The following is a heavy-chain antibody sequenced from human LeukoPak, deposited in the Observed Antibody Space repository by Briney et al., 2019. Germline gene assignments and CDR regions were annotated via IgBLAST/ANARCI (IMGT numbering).Heavy chain of an antibody. V-gene: IGHV5-51*01. CDR3: PRRDFTSEHFDY. D-gene: IGHD1-14*01. Sequence: PGESLKISCKGSGFSFTTYWIGWVRQMPGRGLEWMGIIYPGDSDTRYSPSFQGQVTISADKSISTAYLQWSSLKASATAIYYCPRRDFTSEHFDYWGQGTLVTLSS. J-gene: IGHJ4*02. CDR1: GFSFTTYW. CDR2: IYPGDSDT.